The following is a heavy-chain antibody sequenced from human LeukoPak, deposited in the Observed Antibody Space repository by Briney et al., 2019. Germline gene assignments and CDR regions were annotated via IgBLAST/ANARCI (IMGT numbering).Heavy chain of an antibody. CDR1: GGTFSSYA. CDR2: IIPIFGTA. Sequence: SVKVSCKASGGTFSSYAISWVRQAPGQGLEWMGGIIPIFGTANYAQKFQGRVTITADKSTSTAYMELSSLRSEDTAVYYCAREVGHCSSTSCYLGWVVESWFDPWGQGTLVTVSS. V-gene: IGHV1-69*06. D-gene: IGHD2-2*01. J-gene: IGHJ5*02. CDR3: AREVGHCSSTSCYLGWVVESWFDP.